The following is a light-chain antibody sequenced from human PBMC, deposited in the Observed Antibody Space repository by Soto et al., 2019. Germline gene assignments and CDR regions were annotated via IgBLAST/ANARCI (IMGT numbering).Light chain of an antibody. CDR1: QSLQHNNGNTL. Sequence: EIVMTQSPLSLTVTPGEPASISCKSSQSLQHNNGNTLLDWYMQKPGQSPQLLIYLASRRAPGAPDRVSGSGSGTEFTLRISTVEADYAAIYYCMQALQTPRTFGQGTKLEI. CDR2: LAS. J-gene: IGKJ1*01. CDR3: MQALQTPRT. V-gene: IGKV2-28*01.